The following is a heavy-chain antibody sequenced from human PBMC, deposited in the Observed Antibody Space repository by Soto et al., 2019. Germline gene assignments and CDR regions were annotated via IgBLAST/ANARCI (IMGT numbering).Heavy chain of an antibody. D-gene: IGHD5-12*01. CDR3: ARRQSNGYNRYFDS. Sequence: GASVKVSCKASGCTFSSNPSSWMRLAPGHALEWVGGTIPPVGAGSYAQRFHGRVTITADKSTNPAYMDLSNLRPEDTAVYYCARRQSNGYNRYFDSWGQGTLVTVSS. CDR2: TIPPVGAG. J-gene: IGHJ4*02. V-gene: IGHV1-69*06. CDR1: GCTFSSNP.